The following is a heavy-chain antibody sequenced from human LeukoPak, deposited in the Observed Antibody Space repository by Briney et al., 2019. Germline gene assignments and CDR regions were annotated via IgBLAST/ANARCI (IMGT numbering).Heavy chain of an antibody. CDR3: ARVSILIVPYYAFDI. CDR2: INSDGSST. Sequence: GGSLRLSCAASGFTFSSYWMHWVRQAPGKGLVWVSRINSDGSSTSYADSVKGRFTISRDNAKNTLYLQMNSLRAEDTAVYYCARVSILIVPYYAFDIWGQGTMVTVSS. V-gene: IGHV3-74*01. J-gene: IGHJ3*02. D-gene: IGHD2/OR15-2a*01. CDR1: GFTFSSYW.